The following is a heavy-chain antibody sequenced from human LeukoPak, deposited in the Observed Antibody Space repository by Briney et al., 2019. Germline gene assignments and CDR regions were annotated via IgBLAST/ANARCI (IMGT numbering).Heavy chain of an antibody. J-gene: IGHJ4*02. CDR1: GYTFTSYD. V-gene: IGHV1-8*01. CDR2: MNPNSGNT. CDR3: ARDHVDIVATGFDC. D-gene: IGHD5-12*01. Sequence: ASVKVSCKASGYTFTSYDINWVRQATGQGLEWMGWMNPNSGNTGYAQKFQGRVTMTRNTSISTAYMELSSLRSEDTAVYYCARDHVDIVATGFDCWGQGTLVTVSS.